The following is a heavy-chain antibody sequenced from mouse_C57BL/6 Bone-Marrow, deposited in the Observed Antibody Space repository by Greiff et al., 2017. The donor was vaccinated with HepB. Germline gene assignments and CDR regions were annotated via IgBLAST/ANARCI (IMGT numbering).Heavy chain of an antibody. V-gene: IGHV1-47*01. CDR2: FHPYNDDT. D-gene: IGHD1-1*01. Sequence: LEESGAELVKPGASVKMSCKASGYTFTTYPIEWMKQNHGKSLEWIGNFHPYNDDTKYNEKFKGKATLTVEKSSSTVYLELSRLTSDDSAVYYCARAGYYGSSGGYFDVWGTGTTVTVSS. J-gene: IGHJ1*03. CDR1: GYTFTTYP. CDR3: ARAGYYGSSGGYFDV.